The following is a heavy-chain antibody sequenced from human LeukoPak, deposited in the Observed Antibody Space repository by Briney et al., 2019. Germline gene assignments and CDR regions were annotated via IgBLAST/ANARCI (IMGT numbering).Heavy chain of an antibody. CDR3: ARGTYSSSWPNKF. Sequence: GASVKVSCKASGYTFTSYGISWVRQAPGQGLEWMGWINTNTGNPTYAQGFTGRFVFSLDTSVSTAYLQISRLKAEDTAVYYCARGTYSSSWPNKFWGQGTMVTVSS. D-gene: IGHD6-13*01. V-gene: IGHV7-4-1*02. CDR1: GYTFTSYG. J-gene: IGHJ3*01. CDR2: INTNTGNP.